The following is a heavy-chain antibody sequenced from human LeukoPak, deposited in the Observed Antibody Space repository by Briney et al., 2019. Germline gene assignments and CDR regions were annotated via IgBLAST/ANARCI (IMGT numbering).Heavy chain of an antibody. CDR3: AGLITVAGDTDY. J-gene: IGHJ4*02. D-gene: IGHD6-19*01. V-gene: IGHV3-7*01. CDR2: IRQDGSER. CDR1: GFTLGTYW. Sequence: GGSLRLSCAASGFTLGTYWMSWVRQAPGKGLEWVATIRQDGSERFYVDSVKGRFTVSRDKAKNSLYLQMNSLRAEDTAVYYCAGLITVAGDTDYWGQGTLVTVSS.